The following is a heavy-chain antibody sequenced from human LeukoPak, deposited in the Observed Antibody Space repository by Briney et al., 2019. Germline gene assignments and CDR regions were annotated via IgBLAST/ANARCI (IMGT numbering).Heavy chain of an antibody. CDR3: ARSRKTGTTRNNWFDP. V-gene: IGHV1-8*01. J-gene: IGHJ5*02. CDR2: MNPNSGNT. Sequence: GASVTVSCKASGYTFTSYDINWVRQAPGQGLEWMGWMNPNSGNTDYAQKFQGRVTMTRNTSISTAYMELSSLRSEDTAVYYCARSRKTGTTRNNWFDPWGQGTLVTVSS. CDR1: GYTFTSYD. D-gene: IGHD1-7*01.